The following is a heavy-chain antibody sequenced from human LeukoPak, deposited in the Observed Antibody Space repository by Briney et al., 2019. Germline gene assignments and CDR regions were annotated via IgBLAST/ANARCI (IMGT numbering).Heavy chain of an antibody. J-gene: IGHJ3*02. V-gene: IGHV3-30*04. CDR2: ISYDGSNK. CDR3: ARPEGAAGAFDI. Sequence: QPGRSLRLSCAASGFTFSSYAMHWVRQAPGKGLEWVAVISYDGSNKYYADSVKGRFTISRDNSKNTLYLQMNSLRAEDTAVYYCARPEGAAGAFDIWGQGTMVTVSS. CDR1: GFTFSSYA. D-gene: IGHD4/OR15-4a*01.